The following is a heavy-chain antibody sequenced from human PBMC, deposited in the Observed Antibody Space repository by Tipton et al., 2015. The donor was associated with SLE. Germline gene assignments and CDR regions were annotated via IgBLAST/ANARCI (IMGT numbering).Heavy chain of an antibody. D-gene: IGHD6-19*01. V-gene: IGHV4-34*01. CDR1: GGSFSGYY. CDR2: INHSGST. CDR3: ARDHKSGSGWPHYWYFDL. J-gene: IGHJ2*01. Sequence: GLVKPSETLSLTCAVYGGSFSGYYWSWIRQPPGKGLEWIGEINHSGSTNYNPSLKSRVTISVDTSKNQFSLKLSSVTAADTAVYYCARDHKSGSGWPHYWYFDLWGRGTLVTVSS.